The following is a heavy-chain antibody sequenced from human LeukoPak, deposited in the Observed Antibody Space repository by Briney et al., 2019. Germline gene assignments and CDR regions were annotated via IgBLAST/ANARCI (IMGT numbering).Heavy chain of an antibody. CDR3: ARDRFPSIAATGTNWFAP. J-gene: IGHJ5*02. Sequence: SVKVSCKASGSTFTTYAISWVRQAPGQGLEWMGVIIPMFGTATYAQNFQGRVTITADKSTTTVYMELSSLRSEDTAVYYCARDRFPSIAATGTNWFAPWGQGTLVTVSS. V-gene: IGHV1-69*06. CDR1: GSTFTTYA. D-gene: IGHD6-13*01. CDR2: IIPMFGTA.